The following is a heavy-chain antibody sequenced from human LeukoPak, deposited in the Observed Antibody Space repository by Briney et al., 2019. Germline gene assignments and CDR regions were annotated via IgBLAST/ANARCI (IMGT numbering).Heavy chain of an antibody. D-gene: IGHD2-2*01. CDR1: GFTFTSSA. J-gene: IGHJ6*02. Sequence: SVKVSCKASGFTFTSSAVQWVRQARGQRLEWIGWIVVGSGNTNYAQKFQERVTMTTDTSTSTAYMELRSLRSDDTAVYYCAREGDIVVVPAAIRHSFYYYYGMDVWGQGTTVTVSS. CDR2: IVVGSGNT. CDR3: AREGDIVVVPAAIRHSFYYYYGMDV. V-gene: IGHV1-58*01.